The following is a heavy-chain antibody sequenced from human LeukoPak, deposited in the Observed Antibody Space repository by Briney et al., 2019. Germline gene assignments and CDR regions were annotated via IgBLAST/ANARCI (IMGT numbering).Heavy chain of an antibody. Sequence: PSETLSLTCTISGGPINGYFWSWIRQSAEKGLEWIGRIYGSESTNYNPSLKSRVTISVDTSKNQFSLKLSSVTAADTAVYYCARETTVTTGAFDIWGQGTMVTVSS. CDR2: IYGSEST. CDR3: ARETTVTTGAFDI. CDR1: GGPINGYF. V-gene: IGHV4-4*07. D-gene: IGHD4-17*01. J-gene: IGHJ3*02.